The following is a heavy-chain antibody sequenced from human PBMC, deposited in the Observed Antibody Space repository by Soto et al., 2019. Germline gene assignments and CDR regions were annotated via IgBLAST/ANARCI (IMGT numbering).Heavy chain of an antibody. Sequence: SETLSLTCTVSGGSISSGGYYWSWIRQHPGKGLEWIGYIYYSGSTYYNPSLKSRVTISVDTSKNQFSLKLSSVTAADTAVYYCARAGSGGDKGDNWFDPWGQGTLVTVSS. CDR2: IYYSGST. CDR3: ARAGSGGDKGDNWFDP. V-gene: IGHV4-31*03. J-gene: IGHJ5*02. CDR1: GGSISSGGYY. D-gene: IGHD3-10*01.